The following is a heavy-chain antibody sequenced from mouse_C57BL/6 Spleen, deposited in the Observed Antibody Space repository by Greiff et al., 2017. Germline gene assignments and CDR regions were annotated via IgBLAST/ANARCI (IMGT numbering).Heavy chain of an antibody. V-gene: IGHV1-80*01. CDR2: IYPGDGDT. CDR3: ARGLYCDYEGWYFDF. J-gene: IGHJ1*03. D-gene: IGHD2-4*01. Sequence: QVQLQQSGAELVKPGASVKISCKASGYAFSSYWMNWVKQRPGKGLEWIGQIYPGDGDTNYNGKFKGKATLTADKSSSTAYMQLSSLTSEDSAVYFCARGLYCDYEGWYFDFWGTGTTVTVSS. CDR1: GYAFSSYW.